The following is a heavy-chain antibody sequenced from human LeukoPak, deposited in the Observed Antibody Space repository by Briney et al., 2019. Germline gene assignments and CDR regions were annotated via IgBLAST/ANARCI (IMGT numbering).Heavy chain of an antibody. CDR2: IIPIFGTA. Sequence: SVKVSCKASGGTFSSYAISWVRQAPGQGLEWMGRIIPIFGTANYAQKFQGRVTITTDESTSTAYMGLSSLRSEDTAVYYCARDPSGLLWFGEFQNWFDPWGQGTLVTVSS. D-gene: IGHD3-10*01. CDR1: GGTFSSYA. V-gene: IGHV1-69*05. CDR3: ARDPSGLLWFGEFQNWFDP. J-gene: IGHJ5*02.